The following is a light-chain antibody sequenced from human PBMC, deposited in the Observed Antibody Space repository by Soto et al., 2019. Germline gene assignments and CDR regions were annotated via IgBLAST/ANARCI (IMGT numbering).Light chain of an antibody. CDR3: QQVYTYPIT. CDR2: TAS. CDR1: QGISNF. V-gene: IGKV1-9*01. J-gene: IGKJ5*01. Sequence: IPLTQSPSSLSASVGDRVTITCRASQGISNFLAWYQQKVGEAPKLLIATASTLQGGVPSRFSGSGSGTEFTLTISSLQPEDFATYYCQQVYTYPITFGQGTRLEIE.